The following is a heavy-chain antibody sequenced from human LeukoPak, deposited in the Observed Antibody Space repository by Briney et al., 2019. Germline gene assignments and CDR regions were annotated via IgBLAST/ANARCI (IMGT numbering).Heavy chain of an antibody. CDR3: ARVVTYYGSGSYYNSGWFDP. CDR1: GYTFTSYG. D-gene: IGHD3-10*01. CDR2: ISACNGNT. Sequence: ASVKVSCKASGYTFTSYGISWVRQAPGQGLEWMGWISACNGNTNYAQKLQGRVTMTTDTSTSTAYMELRSLRSEDTAVYYCARVVTYYGSGSYYNSGWFDPWGQGTLVTVSS. V-gene: IGHV1-18*01. J-gene: IGHJ5*02.